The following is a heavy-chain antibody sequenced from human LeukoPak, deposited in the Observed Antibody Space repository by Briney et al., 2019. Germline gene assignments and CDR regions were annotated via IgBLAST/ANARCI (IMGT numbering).Heavy chain of an antibody. CDR2: ISISSSTI. CDR1: AFTFTSYS. CDR3: ARELGYCSGSTCSVHYYGMDV. V-gene: IGHV3-48*02. Sequence: PGGSLRLSCAASAFTFTSYSMNWVRQAPGKGLEWVSYISISSSTIYYGDSVKGRFTISRDNAKNSVYLQMNSLRDEDTAVYYCARELGYCSGSTCSVHYYGMDVWGQGTTVTVSS. J-gene: IGHJ6*02. D-gene: IGHD2-2*01.